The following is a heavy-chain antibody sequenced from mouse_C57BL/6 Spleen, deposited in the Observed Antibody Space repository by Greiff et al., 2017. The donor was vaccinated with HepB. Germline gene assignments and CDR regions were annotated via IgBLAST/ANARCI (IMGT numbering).Heavy chain of an antibody. J-gene: IGHJ2*01. CDR1: GYSITSGYY. Sequence: EVKLLESGPGLVKPSQSLSLTCSVTGYSITSGYYWNWIRQFPGNKLEWMGYISYDGSNNYNPSLKNRISITRDTSKNQFFLKLNSVTTEDTATYYCARRTGGDPFDYWGQGTTLTVSS. CDR2: ISYDGSN. CDR3: ARRTGGDPFDY. D-gene: IGHD4-1*01. V-gene: IGHV3-6*01.